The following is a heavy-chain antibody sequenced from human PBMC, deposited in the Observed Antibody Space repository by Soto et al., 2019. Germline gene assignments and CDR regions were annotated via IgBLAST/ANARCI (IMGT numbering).Heavy chain of an antibody. CDR1: GYTLSALS. CDR2: FDPEDGEK. V-gene: IGHV1-24*01. J-gene: IGHJ6*02. CDR3: ATLKTNYYYYYGMDV. D-gene: IGHD2-8*01. Sequence: GASVKVSCKVSGYTLSALSVHWVRQTPGKGLEWLGGFDPEDGEKVYAQKFQGRVSMTEDTPTDTAYMELSSLRSEDTAVYYCATLKTNYYYYYGMDVWGQGTTVTVSS.